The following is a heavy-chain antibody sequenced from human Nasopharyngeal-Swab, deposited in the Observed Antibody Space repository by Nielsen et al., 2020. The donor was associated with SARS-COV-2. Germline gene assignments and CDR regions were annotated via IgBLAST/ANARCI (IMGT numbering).Heavy chain of an antibody. V-gene: IGHV2-5*01. Sequence: SGPTLAKPTQTLTLTCPFSGLPLRTSGVGVGWLRQPPGKALQWLALIYWHDDKRYSPSLKSRLTITKDTSKNQVVLTMTNMDPVDTATYYCAHSGSGHRNADAFDIWGQGTMVTVSS. CDR3: AHSGSGHRNADAFDI. D-gene: IGHD6-19*01. CDR1: GLPLRTSGVG. CDR2: IYWHDDK. J-gene: IGHJ3*02.